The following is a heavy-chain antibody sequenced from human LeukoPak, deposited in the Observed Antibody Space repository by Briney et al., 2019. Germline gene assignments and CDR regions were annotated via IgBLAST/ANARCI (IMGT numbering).Heavy chain of an antibody. CDR1: GFTFSNVW. CDR3: TRDRRKGAPNNDY. J-gene: IGHJ4*02. Sequence: GGSLRLSCEASGFTFSNVWVSWVRQAPGKGLEWVGFIRSKAYGGTTEYAASVKGRFTISRDDSKSIAYLQMNSLKTEDTAVYYCTRDRRKGAPNNDYWGQGTLVTVSS. CDR2: IRSKAYGGTT. V-gene: IGHV3-49*04.